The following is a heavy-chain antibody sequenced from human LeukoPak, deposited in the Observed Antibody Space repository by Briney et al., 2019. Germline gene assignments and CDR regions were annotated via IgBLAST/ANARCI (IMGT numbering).Heavy chain of an antibody. CDR1: GFTISSPY. CDR2: IWYDGSNK. Sequence: GGSLRLSCAASGFTISSPYMNWVRQAPGKGLEWVAVIWYDGSNKYYADSVKGRFTISRDNSKNTLYLQMNSLRAEDTAVYYCARDPSDYWGQGTLVTVSS. V-gene: IGHV3-33*08. J-gene: IGHJ4*02. CDR3: ARDPSDY.